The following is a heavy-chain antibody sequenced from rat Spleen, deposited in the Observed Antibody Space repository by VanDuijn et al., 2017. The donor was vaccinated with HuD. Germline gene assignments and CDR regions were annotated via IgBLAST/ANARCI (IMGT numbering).Heavy chain of an antibody. Sequence: EVQLVESDGGLVQPGRSLKLSCAASGFTFSDYFMAWVRQAPTKGLEWVATIIYDGSRTYYRDSVKGRFTISRDNAKSTLYLQMNSLRSEDTATYYCTRVSTPHYFDYWGQGVMVTVSS. CDR3: TRVSTPHYFDY. CDR2: IIYDGSRT. CDR1: GFTFSDYF. V-gene: IGHV5-29*01. J-gene: IGHJ2*01. D-gene: IGHD1-11*01.